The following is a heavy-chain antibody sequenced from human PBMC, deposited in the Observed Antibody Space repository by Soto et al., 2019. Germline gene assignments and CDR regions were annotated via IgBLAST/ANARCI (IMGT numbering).Heavy chain of an antibody. CDR1: GFTFSSYG. J-gene: IGHJ6*02. D-gene: IGHD6-19*01. Sequence: EVQLVESGGGLVKPGGSLRLSCAASGFTFSSYGLNWVRQAPGRGLESVSSISSSSTYIKSADSVKGRFTISRDNAKNSLSLQMNILRAEDTAVYYCARDRGRYSNGLVYYGMDVWGQGTTVTVS. CDR2: ISSSSTYI. V-gene: IGHV3-21*01. CDR3: ARDRGRYSNGLVYYGMDV.